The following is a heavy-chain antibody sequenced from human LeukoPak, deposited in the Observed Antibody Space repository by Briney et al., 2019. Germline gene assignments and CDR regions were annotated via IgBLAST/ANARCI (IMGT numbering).Heavy chain of an antibody. CDR3: ARVPRPLFSLVRGAFDI. J-gene: IGHJ3*02. V-gene: IGHV4-34*01. Sequence: PSETLSLTCAVYGGSFSGYYWSWIRQPPGKGLEWIGEINHSGSTNYNPSLKSRVTISVDTSKNQFSLKLSSVTAADTAVYYCARVPRPLFSLVRGAFDIWGQGTMVTVSS. CDR2: INHSGST. CDR1: GGSFSGYY. D-gene: IGHD2-21*02.